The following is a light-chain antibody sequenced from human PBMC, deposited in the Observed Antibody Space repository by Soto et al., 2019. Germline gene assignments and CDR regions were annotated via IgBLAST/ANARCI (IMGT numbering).Light chain of an antibody. CDR2: DVS. CDR1: SSDVGGYNY. Sequence: QCVLTQPAYVSGSPGQSITISCTGTSSDVGGYNYVSWYQQHPGKAPKFMIYDVSNRPSGVSNRFSGSKSGNTASLTISGLQAEDEADYYCSSYTTSNTRQIVFGTGTKVTVL. J-gene: IGLJ1*01. CDR3: SSYTTSNTRQIV. V-gene: IGLV2-14*01.